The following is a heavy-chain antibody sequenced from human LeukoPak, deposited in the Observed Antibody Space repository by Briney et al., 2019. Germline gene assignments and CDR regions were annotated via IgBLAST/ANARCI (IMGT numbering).Heavy chain of an antibody. CDR1: GFTFSSYS. V-gene: IGHV3-21*01. Sequence: GGSLRLSCAASGFTFSSYSMNWVRQAPGKGLDWVSSISSSGSYIYYADSVKGRFTASRDNAKNSLYLQMNSLRGEDTAVYYCARDLGPRTSCYDYWGQGALVTVSS. CDR3: ARDLGPRTSCYDY. CDR2: ISSSGSYI. D-gene: IGHD2-2*01. J-gene: IGHJ4*02.